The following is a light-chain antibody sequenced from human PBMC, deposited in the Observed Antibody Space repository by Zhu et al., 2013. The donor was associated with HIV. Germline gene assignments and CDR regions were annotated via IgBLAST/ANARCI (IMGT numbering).Light chain of an antibody. Sequence: SSELTQDPPVSVALGQTVRITCQGDSLRSYYASWYQQKPGLAPILVFYGKNNRPSGIPDRFSGSSSGNTASLTITGAQAEDEGDYYCSSRDNNDNHFVFGIGTKVTVL. J-gene: IGLJ1*01. V-gene: IGLV3-19*01. CDR1: SLRSYY. CDR3: SSRDNNDNHFV. CDR2: GKN.